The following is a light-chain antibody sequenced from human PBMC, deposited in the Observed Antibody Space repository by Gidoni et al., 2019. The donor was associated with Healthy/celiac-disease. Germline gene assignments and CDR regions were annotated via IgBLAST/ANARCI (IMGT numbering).Light chain of an antibody. Sequence: DIQIPNSPSSLSASVGDRVTITCQSRQDISNYLNRDQEKPGKAPKLLNYDAANLETGFPSRFSGSGSGTDFTFTISSLQPEDIATYYCQQYDNPPLTFGGGTKVEIK. V-gene: IGKV1-33*01. CDR3: QQYDNPPLT. J-gene: IGKJ4*01. CDR1: QDISNY. CDR2: DAA.